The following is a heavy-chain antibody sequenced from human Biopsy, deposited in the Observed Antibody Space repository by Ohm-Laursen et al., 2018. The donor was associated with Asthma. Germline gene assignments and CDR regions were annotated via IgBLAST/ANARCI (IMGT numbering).Heavy chain of an antibody. Sequence: SVKVSCKASGYPFTDYYVHWVRQAPGQGLEWMGRIDPNSGGTNYAQRFLGRVTMTRDTSVNTAFMVLSRLRSDDTAVYYCARIKIRIGAGTDRYFDLWGRGTLVTASS. CDR1: GYPFTDYY. D-gene: IGHD3-16*01. J-gene: IGHJ2*01. CDR2: IDPNSGGT. V-gene: IGHV1-2*06. CDR3: ARIKIRIGAGTDRYFDL.